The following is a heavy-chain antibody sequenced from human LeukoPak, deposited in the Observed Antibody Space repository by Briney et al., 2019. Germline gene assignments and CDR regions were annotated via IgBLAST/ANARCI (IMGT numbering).Heavy chain of an antibody. Sequence: SETLSLTCTVSSGSISSSGYYWGWIRQPPGKGLEWIGSIYYSGSTNYNPSLKSRVTISVDTSKNQFSLKLSSVTAADTAVYYCARDQGAVAGTWAYYYGMDVWGQGTTVTVSS. CDR1: SGSISSSGYY. J-gene: IGHJ6*02. CDR2: IYYSGST. CDR3: ARDQGAVAGTWAYYYGMDV. D-gene: IGHD6-19*01. V-gene: IGHV4-39*07.